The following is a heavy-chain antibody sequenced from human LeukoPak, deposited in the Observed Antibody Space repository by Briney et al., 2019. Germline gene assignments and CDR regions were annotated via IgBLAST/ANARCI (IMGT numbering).Heavy chain of an antibody. CDR1: GFTFSSYA. Sequence: PGGSLRLSCSASGFTFSSYAMHWARQAPGKGLEWVASINHNGNVDYYVDSVKGRFTISRDNAKNSLYLQMSNLRAEDTAVYFCARGGGLDVWGQGAMVTVSS. CDR2: INHNGNVD. CDR3: ARGGGLDV. V-gene: IGHV3-7*03. J-gene: IGHJ6*02. D-gene: IGHD3-16*01.